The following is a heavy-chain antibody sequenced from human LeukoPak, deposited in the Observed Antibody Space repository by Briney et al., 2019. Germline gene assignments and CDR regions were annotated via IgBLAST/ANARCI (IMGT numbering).Heavy chain of an antibody. D-gene: IGHD3-16*02. CDR1: GYAFTSYG. CDR3: ARGPIMITFGGVIVPYGMDV. V-gene: IGHV1-18*01. CDR2: ISAYNGNT. Sequence: ASVKVSCKASGYAFTSYGISWVRQAPGQGLEWMGWISAYNGNTSYAQKLQGRVTMTTDTSTSTAYMELRSLRSDDTAVYYCARGPIMITFGGVIVPYGMDVWGQGTTVTVSS. J-gene: IGHJ6*02.